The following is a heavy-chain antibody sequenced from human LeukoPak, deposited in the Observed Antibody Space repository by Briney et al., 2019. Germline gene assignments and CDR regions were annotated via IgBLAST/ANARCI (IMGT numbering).Heavy chain of an antibody. D-gene: IGHD6-25*01. V-gene: IGHV3-9*03. CDR3: AKGAAAGLNYYFDY. Sequence: PGRSLSLSCAAPGFTFDDYAMHWVRQAPGKGLEWVSGISWNSGSVGYADSVKGRFTISRDNAKNSLYLQMNSLRAGDMALYYCAKGAAAGLNYYFDYWCQGTLVTVSS. CDR1: GFTFDDYA. CDR2: ISWNSGSV. J-gene: IGHJ4*02.